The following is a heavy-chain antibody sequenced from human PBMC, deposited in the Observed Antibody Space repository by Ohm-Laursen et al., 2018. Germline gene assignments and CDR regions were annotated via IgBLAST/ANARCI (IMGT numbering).Heavy chain of an antibody. D-gene: IGHD3-22*01. CDR3: ARAGTNGYYYRRFDY. Sequence: SDTLSLTCTVSGVSISSYYWSWIRQPPGKGLEWIGYIYNSGSTNYNPSLRSRVTISEDTSRNQLSLKLGSATAADTAVYYCARAGTNGYYYRRFDYWGQGTLVTVSS. V-gene: IGHV4-59*08. J-gene: IGHJ4*02. CDR1: GVSISSYY. CDR2: IYNSGST.